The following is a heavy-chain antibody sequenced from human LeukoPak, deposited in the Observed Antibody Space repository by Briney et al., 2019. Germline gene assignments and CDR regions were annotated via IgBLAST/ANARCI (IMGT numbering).Heavy chain of an antibody. D-gene: IGHD6-19*01. CDR3: AKGRLYSSGWYYFDY. CDR2: ISYDGSNK. V-gene: IGHV3-30*18. J-gene: IGHJ4*02. CDR1: GFTFSSYG. Sequence: AGGSLRLSCAASGFTFSSYGMHGVRQAPGKGLEWVAVISYDGSNKYYVDSVKGRFTISGDNSKNTLYLQMNSLRAKDTAVYYCAKGRLYSSGWYYFDYWGQGTLVTVSS.